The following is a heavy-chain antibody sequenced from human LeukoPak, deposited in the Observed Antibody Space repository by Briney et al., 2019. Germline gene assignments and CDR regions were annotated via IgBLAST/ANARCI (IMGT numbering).Heavy chain of an antibody. V-gene: IGHV3-66*01. CDR2: IYSGGST. D-gene: IGHD6-6*01. CDR3: ARYRQLVRKNFDY. J-gene: IGHJ4*02. CDR1: GFTVSSNY. Sequence: PGGSLRLSCAASGFTVSSNYMSWVRQAPGKGLEWVSVIYSGGSTYYADSVKGRFTISRDNSKNTLYLQMNSLRAEDTAVYYCARYRQLVRKNFDYWGQGTLVTVSS.